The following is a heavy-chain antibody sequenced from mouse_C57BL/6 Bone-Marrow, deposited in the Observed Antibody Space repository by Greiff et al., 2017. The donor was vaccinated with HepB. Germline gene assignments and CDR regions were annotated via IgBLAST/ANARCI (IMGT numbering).Heavy chain of an antibody. D-gene: IGHD1-1*01. V-gene: IGHV1-42*01. CDR1: GYSFTGYY. CDR3: ARRPITTVVATDY. J-gene: IGHJ2*01. Sequence: EVQLVESGPELVKPGASVKISCKASGYSFTGYYMNWVKQSPEKSLEWIGEINPSTGGTTYNQKFKAKATLTVDKSSSTAYMQLKSLTSEDSAVYYCARRPITTVVATDYWGQGTTLTVSS. CDR2: INPSTGGT.